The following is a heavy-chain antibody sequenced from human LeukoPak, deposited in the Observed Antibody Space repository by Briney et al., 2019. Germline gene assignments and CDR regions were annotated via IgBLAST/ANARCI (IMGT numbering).Heavy chain of an antibody. V-gene: IGHV4-34*01. Sequence: SETLSLTCAVHGGSFSGYYWSWIRQPPGKGLEWIGEINHSGSTNYNPSLKSRVTISVDTSKNQFSLKLSSVTAADTAVYYCARANPRKYCSGGSCSKVYYYYYGMDVWGQGTTVTVSS. CDR2: INHSGST. CDR1: GGSFSGYY. D-gene: IGHD2-15*01. CDR3: ARANPRKYCSGGSCSKVYYYYYGMDV. J-gene: IGHJ6*02.